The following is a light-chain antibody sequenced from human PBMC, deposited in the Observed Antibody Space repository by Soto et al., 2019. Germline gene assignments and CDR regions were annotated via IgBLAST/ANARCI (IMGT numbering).Light chain of an antibody. Sequence: DIVMTQSPLSLPVTLGQPASISCRSSQSLVNSAGNTFLNWLHQRPGQSPRRLIYKASYRDSGVQDRFSGRGSGTDLTLKISRVEADDVGVYCLMQGSLWPFTFGQGTKLEIK. J-gene: IGKJ2*01. CDR3: MQGSLWPFT. CDR2: KAS. V-gene: IGKV2-30*01. CDR1: QSLVNSAGNTF.